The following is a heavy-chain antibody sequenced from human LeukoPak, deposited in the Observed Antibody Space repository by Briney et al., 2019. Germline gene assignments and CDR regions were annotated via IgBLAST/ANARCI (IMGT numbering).Heavy chain of an antibody. J-gene: IGHJ4*02. D-gene: IGHD5-18*01. CDR2: ISAYNGNT. CDR1: GYTFTSYG. Sequence: ASVKVSCKASGYTFTSYGISWVRQAPGQGLEWMGWISAYNGNTNYAQKLQGRVTMTTDTSTSTAYMELRSLRSDDTAVYYCARDAAGYSYGYAGYWGQGTLVTVSS. CDR3: ARDAAGYSYGYAGY. V-gene: IGHV1-18*01.